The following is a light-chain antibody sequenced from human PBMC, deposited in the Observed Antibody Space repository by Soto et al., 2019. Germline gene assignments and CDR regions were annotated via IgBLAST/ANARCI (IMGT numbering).Light chain of an antibody. V-gene: IGLV2-14*01. J-gene: IGLJ1*01. CDR1: SSDIGGYNY. CDR2: EVS. CDR3: TSYRSSGTPCD. Sequence: QSALTQPASVSGSPGQSVNISCTGTSSDIGGYNYVSWYQHHPDKAPKLLISEVSNRPSGISNRFSGSKSGNTASLTISGLHADDEADDYCTSYRSSGTPCDFGTGTKDTVL.